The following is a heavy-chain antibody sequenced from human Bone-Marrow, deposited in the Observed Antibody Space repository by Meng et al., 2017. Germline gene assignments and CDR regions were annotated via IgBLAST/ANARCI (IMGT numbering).Heavy chain of an antibody. CDR1: GFTCSSYA. D-gene: IGHD4-17*01. CDR3: VKDATGGDYNFDF. V-gene: IGHV3-9*01. J-gene: IGHJ4*02. Sequence: GGSLRLSCAASGFTCSSYAMSWVRQAPGKGLEWVSGLSWRGDSIGYADSVKGRFTISRDNAKNLVYLQMSSLRSEDTALYYCVKDATGGDYNFDFWGQGTQVTVSS. CDR2: LSWRGDSI.